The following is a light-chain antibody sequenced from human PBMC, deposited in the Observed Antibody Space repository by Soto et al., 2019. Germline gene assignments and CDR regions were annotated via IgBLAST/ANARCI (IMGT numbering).Light chain of an antibody. CDR2: GTS. J-gene: IGKJ3*01. CDR1: PSLSYTY. V-gene: IGKV3-20*01. Sequence: EIVLTQSPGTLSLSPGERATLSCRASPSLSYTYLAWYQQRPGQAPRLLIYGTSSRATCIPDRFSGSGSGPDFTLTINRLEPEDFAVYYCQQYGSSPFTFGPGTKVDI. CDR3: QQYGSSPFT.